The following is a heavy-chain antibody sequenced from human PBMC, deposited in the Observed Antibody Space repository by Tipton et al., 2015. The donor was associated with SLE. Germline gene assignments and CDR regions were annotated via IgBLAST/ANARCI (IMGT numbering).Heavy chain of an antibody. J-gene: IGHJ6*02. CDR3: ARERAYGSSSGPRAYGMDV. V-gene: IGHV4-34*01. Sequence: TLSLTCAVYCGSFSDFYWSWIRQPPGKGLEWLGEINHVGSTKYSPSLKRRVTLSVDTSKNQFSLNLRSVTAADTAVYYCARERAYGSSSGPRAYGMDVWGQGTTVTVSS. D-gene: IGHD3-22*01. CDR1: CGSFSDFY. CDR2: INHVGST.